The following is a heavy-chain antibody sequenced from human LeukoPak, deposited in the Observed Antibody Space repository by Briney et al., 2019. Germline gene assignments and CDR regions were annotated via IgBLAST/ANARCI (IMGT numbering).Heavy chain of an antibody. CDR3: ASGLSTMVRGLIVSYGFAV. CDR1: GSNFFTSY. Sequence: ASVKVSCQTPGSNFFTSYINWVRQAPGQGLEWMGWISGANGNTGFAPEFQGRIIMTTDTSTRTAYMELRTLTSDDTAVYYCASGLSTMVRGLIVSYGFAVWGQGTAVIVSA. CDR2: ISGANGNT. D-gene: IGHD3-10*01. V-gene: IGHV1-18*01. J-gene: IGHJ3*01.